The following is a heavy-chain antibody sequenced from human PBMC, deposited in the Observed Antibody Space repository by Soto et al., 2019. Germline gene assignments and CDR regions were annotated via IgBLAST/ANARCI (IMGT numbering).Heavy chain of an antibody. CDR1: GFTFSSYW. CDR3: ATVIYPFDY. Sequence: GGSLRLSCAASGFTFSSYWMHWVRQAPGKGRVWDSRINNDGSNTRYTDPVKGRFTITRDNTKNTLYLQMNSLRAEDATVYDCATVIYPFDYWGQGTLVTFSS. D-gene: IGHD3-3*02. V-gene: IGHV3-74*01. CDR2: INNDGSNT. J-gene: IGHJ4*02.